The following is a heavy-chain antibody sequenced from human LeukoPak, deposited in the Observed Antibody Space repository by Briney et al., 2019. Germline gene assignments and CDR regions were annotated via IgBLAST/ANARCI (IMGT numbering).Heavy chain of an antibody. V-gene: IGHV3-23*01. D-gene: IGHD6-19*01. J-gene: IGHJ4*02. CDR3: AKDLGGWYARLVFDY. CDR2: ISGSGGST. Sequence: GGSLRLSCAASGFTFSSYAMSWVRQAPGKGLEWVSAISGSGGSTYYADSVKGRFTISRDNSKNTLYLQMNSLRAGDTAVYYCAKDLGGWYARLVFDYWGQGTLVTVSS. CDR1: GFTFSSYA.